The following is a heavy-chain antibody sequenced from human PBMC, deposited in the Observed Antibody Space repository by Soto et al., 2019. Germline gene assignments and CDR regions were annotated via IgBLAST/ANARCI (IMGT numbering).Heavy chain of an antibody. Sequence: GESLKISCKGSGYSFTYYWVGWVRQMPGKGLEWMGIIYPSDSDTRYSPSSQGQVTISADKSISTAYLQWSSLKASDTAVYYCARLRRVSSIKGDHYDIDVRGQRPTVTV. J-gene: IGHJ6*02. CDR2: IYPSDSDT. CDR3: ARLRRVSSIKGDHYDIDV. V-gene: IGHV5-51*01. CDR1: GYSFTYYW. D-gene: IGHD2-2*01.